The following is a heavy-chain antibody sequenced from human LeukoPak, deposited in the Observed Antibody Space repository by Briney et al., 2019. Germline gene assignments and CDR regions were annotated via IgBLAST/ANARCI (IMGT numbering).Heavy chain of an antibody. J-gene: IGHJ4*02. V-gene: IGHV3-7*03. CDR2: TKQDGSEK. D-gene: IGHD1-26*01. CDR3: MRDTSSPY. CDR1: GFIFSSYS. Sequence: GGSLRLSCAATGFIFSSYSMTWVRQAPGKGLEWVANTKQDGSEKYYVDSVKGRFTISRDNAKSSLFLQMNSLRVEDTAMYYCMRDTSSPYWGQGTLVTVSS.